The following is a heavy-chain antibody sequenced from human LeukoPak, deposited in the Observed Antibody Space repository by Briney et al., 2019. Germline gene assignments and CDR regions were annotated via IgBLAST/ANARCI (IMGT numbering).Heavy chain of an antibody. CDR2: LYYSGST. V-gene: IGHV4-59*08. J-gene: IGHJ4*02. Sequence: SETLSLTCTVSSDSGVSMRSHSWGWFRQPPGKGLEWIGYLYYSGSTSNNPSLKSRATISVDTSKNQFSLKLTSVTAADTAVYYCARRGFWSGYYDYWGQGTLVTVSS. D-gene: IGHD3-3*01. CDR1: SDSGVSMRSHS. CDR3: ARRGFWSGYYDY.